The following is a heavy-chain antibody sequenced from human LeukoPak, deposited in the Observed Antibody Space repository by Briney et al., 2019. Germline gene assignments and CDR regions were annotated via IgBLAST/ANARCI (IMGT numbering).Heavy chain of an antibody. CDR2: INQDGGEK. V-gene: IGHV3-7*05. CDR1: GYTFSNYC. D-gene: IGHD3-16*02. CDR3: ATDPPQLPWGEFSLE. Sequence: GGSLKLSCATSGYTFSNYCMSWVRQAPGKGLEWVANINQDGGEKYYVDSVKGRFTISRDNAKNSLYLQMNSLRAADTAVYYCATDPPQLPWGEFSLEWGRGILVTVSS. J-gene: IGHJ4*02.